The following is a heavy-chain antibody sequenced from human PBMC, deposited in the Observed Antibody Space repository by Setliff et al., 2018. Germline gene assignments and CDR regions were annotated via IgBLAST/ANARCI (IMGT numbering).Heavy chain of an antibody. CDR1: GGSFSGYY. J-gene: IGHJ3*01. CDR2: INHSGST. Sequence: SETLSLTCAVYGGSFSGYYWSWIRQPPGKGLEWVGEINHSGSTNYNPSLKSRVTISVDTSKNQFSLKLSSVTAADTAVYYCAGGYCGGGRCSRAFDVWDQGTMVTVSS. D-gene: IGHD2-15*01. CDR3: AGGYCGGGRCSRAFDV. V-gene: IGHV4-34*01.